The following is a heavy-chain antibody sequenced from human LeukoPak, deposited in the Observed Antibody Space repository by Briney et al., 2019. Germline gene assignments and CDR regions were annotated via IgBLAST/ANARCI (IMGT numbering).Heavy chain of an antibody. CDR3: ARAALYYYDSSGYYYNDY. V-gene: IGHV3-23*01. J-gene: IGHJ4*02. CDR2: ISGSGGST. Sequence: GGSLRLSCAASGFTFSTYAMSWVRQAPGKGLEWVSAISGSGGSTYYADSVKGRFTISRDNSKNTLYLQMNSLRAEDTALYYCARAALYYYDSSGYYYNDYWGQGTLVTVSS. CDR1: GFTFSTYA. D-gene: IGHD3-22*01.